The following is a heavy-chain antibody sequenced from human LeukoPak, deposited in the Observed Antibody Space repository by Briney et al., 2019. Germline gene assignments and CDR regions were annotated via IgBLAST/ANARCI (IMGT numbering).Heavy chain of an antibody. Sequence: ASVKVSCKASGYTFTGYYMHWVRQAPGQGLEWMGWINPNSGGTNYAQKFQGRVTMTRDMSISTAYMELSRLRSDDTAVYYCARDLWGLGIAVAGTGGYWGQGTLVTVSS. D-gene: IGHD6-19*01. V-gene: IGHV1-2*02. CDR2: INPNSGGT. CDR1: GYTFTGYY. J-gene: IGHJ4*02. CDR3: ARDLWGLGIAVAGTGGY.